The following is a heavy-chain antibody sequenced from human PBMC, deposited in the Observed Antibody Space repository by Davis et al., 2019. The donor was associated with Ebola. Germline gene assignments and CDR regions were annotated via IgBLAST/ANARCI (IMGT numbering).Heavy chain of an antibody. V-gene: IGHV3-43*01. Sequence: GESLKISCAASGFTFDDYTMHWVRQAPGKGLEWVSLISWDGGSTYYADSVKGRFTISRHSSKNTLYLQMNSLRPEDTAMYYCARVIEYKTNWFDSWGQGTLVTVSS. CDR2: ISWDGGST. CDR3: ARVIEYKTNWFDS. J-gene: IGHJ5*01. D-gene: IGHD6-6*01. CDR1: GFTFDDYT.